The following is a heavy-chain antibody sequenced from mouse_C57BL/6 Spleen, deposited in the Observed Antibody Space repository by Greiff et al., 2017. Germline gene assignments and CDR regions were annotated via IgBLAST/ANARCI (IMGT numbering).Heavy chain of an antibody. CDR3: ARRGTAQAMDD. V-gene: IGHV1-69*01. D-gene: IGHD3-2*02. CDR2: IDPSDSYT. J-gene: IGHJ4*01. Sequence: VQLQQPGAELVMPGASVKLSCKASGYTFTSYWMHWVKQRPGQGLEWIGEIDPSDSYTNYNQKFKGKSTLTVDKSSSTAYMQLSSLTSEDAAVYYCARRGTAQAMDDWGQGTSVTVSS. CDR1: GYTFTSYW.